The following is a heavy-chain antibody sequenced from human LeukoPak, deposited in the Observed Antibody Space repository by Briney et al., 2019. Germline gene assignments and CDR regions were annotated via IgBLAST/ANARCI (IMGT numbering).Heavy chain of an antibody. CDR3: ARGSNEDYYYYYMDV. Sequence: GESLKISCKGSGYSFTSYWIGWVRQMPGKGLEWRGIIYPGDSDTRYSPSFQGQVTISADKSISTAYLQWSSLKASDTAMYYCARGSNEDYYYYYMDVWGKRTTVTVSS. J-gene: IGHJ6*03. D-gene: IGHD2-8*01. V-gene: IGHV5-51*01. CDR2: IYPGDSDT. CDR1: GYSFTSYW.